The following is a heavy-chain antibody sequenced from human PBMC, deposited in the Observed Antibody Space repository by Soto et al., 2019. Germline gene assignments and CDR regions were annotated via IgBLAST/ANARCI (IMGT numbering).Heavy chain of an antibody. J-gene: IGHJ3*01. V-gene: IGHV1-69*02. Sequence: QVHLVQSGAEVKKPGSSVKVSCKATEGTFSTYTLIWVRQAPGQGLEWMGRIIPMLTVRNSAQKFQDRVTRTADKSTSTALMELTSLTSDDTAVYYCSIGTWSAETGEVWGQGTRVTVSS. CDR3: SIGTWSAETGEV. CDR1: EGTFSTYT. CDR2: IIPMLTVR. D-gene: IGHD2-2*01.